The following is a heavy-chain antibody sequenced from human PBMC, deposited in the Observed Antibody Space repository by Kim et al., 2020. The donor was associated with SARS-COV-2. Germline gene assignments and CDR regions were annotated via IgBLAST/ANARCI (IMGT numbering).Heavy chain of an antibody. D-gene: IGHD5-12*01. Sequence: GGSLRLSCAASGFTFSIHWMSWYRQAPGKGLEWVANIKEDGSEKEYVDSVKGRFTISRDNAEYSLSLQMNSLRVEDTAVYYCARDQNPAYEEFPHWGQGTVVTVSS. CDR3: ARDQNPAYEEFPH. J-gene: IGHJ4*02. V-gene: IGHV3-7*01. CDR1: GFTFSIHW. CDR2: IKEDGSEK.